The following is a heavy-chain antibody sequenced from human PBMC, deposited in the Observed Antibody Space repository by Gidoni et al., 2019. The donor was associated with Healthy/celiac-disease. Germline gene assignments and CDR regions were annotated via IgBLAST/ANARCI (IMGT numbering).Heavy chain of an antibody. CDR3: AASLLLWFGELPAEFDP. D-gene: IGHD3-10*01. CDR2: IVVGSGNT. Sequence: QMQLVQSGPEVKKPGTSVKVSCKASGFTFTSSAMQWVRQARGQRLEWIGWIVVGSGNTNYAQKFQERVTITRDMSTSTAYMELSSLRSEDTAVYYCAASLLLWFGELPAEFDPWGQGTLVTVSS. CDR1: GFTFTSSA. V-gene: IGHV1-58*02. J-gene: IGHJ5*02.